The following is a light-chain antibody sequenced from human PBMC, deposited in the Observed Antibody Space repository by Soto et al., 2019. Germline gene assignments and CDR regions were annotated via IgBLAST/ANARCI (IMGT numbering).Light chain of an antibody. Sequence: IQLTQSPSSLSASVGDRVTITCRASQGISSSLAWYQQQPGKAPKLLIYAASTLQSGVPSRFSGSGSGTDFTLTISSLQPEDFATYYCQQCSNWPLTFGGGTKVEIK. V-gene: IGKV1-9*01. CDR2: AAS. CDR1: QGISSS. J-gene: IGKJ4*01. CDR3: QQCSNWPLT.